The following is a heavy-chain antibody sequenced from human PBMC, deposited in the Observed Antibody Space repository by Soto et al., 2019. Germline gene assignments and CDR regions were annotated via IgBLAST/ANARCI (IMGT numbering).Heavy chain of an antibody. V-gene: IGHV4-34*01. Sequence: QVQLQQWGAGLLKPSETLSLTCAVYGGSFSGYYWSWIRQPPGKGLEWIGDIDHSGSTNYNPSLKSRVTISVDTSKNQFSLKLCSVTAADTAMHYCARGRRGTYNLWGQGTQVTVSS. CDR3: ARGRRGTYNL. J-gene: IGHJ1*01. CDR2: IDHSGST. CDR1: GGSFSGYY. D-gene: IGHD1-1*01.